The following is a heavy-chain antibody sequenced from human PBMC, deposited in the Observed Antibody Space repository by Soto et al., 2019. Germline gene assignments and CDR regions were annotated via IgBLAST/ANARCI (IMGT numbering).Heavy chain of an antibody. CDR3: ARGGYFDL. V-gene: IGHV5-51*03. CDR1: GYSFTSYW. CDR2: IYPGDSNI. Sequence: EVQLVQSGAEVKKPGESLKISCKASGYSFTSYWIAWVRQMPGKGLEWLGIIYPGDSNIRYSPSFQGQVTISADKSISAASLQWSSLKASDVAMYYCARGGYFDLWGGGSLVAVSS. J-gene: IGHJ2*01.